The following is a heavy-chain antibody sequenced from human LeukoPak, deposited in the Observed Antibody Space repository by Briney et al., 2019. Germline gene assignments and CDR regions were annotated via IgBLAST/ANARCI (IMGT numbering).Heavy chain of an antibody. CDR3: ARGIGT. CDR1: EYTFSGHD. J-gene: IGHJ5*02. Sequence: ASVNVSCKASEYTFSGHDINWVRQAAGQGLEWMGWMNPNLGHTGYAQQLRGRVTMTRNASIGTAYMELTGLRSEDTAVYYCARGIGTWGQGSLVTVSS. D-gene: IGHD1-26*01. V-gene: IGHV1-8*01. CDR2: MNPNLGHT.